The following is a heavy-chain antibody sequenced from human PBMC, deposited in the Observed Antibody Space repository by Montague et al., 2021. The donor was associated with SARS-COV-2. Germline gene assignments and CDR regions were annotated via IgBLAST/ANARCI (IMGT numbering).Heavy chain of an antibody. Sequence: SLRLSCAASGFTFSSYAMHWVRQAPGKGLEWVAVISYDGSNKYYADSVKGRFTISRDNSKNTLYLQMNSLRAEDTAVYYCARGAPYIGVGASSDAFDIWGHGTMVTVSS. V-gene: IGHV3-30-3*01. CDR3: ARGAPYIGVGASSDAFDI. J-gene: IGHJ3*02. CDR1: GFTFSSYA. D-gene: IGHD1-26*01. CDR2: ISYDGSNK.